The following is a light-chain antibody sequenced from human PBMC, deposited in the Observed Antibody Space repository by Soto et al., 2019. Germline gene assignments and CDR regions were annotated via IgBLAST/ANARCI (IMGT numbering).Light chain of an antibody. V-gene: IGLV2-11*01. Sequence: QSALTQPRSVSGFPGQSVTISCTGTSSDVGGYNHVSWYQQHPGKAPKLMIYDVSKRPSGVPDRFSGSKSGNTASLTISGLQAEDEADYYCCSYAGSYPWVFGGGTQLTVL. CDR2: DVS. J-gene: IGLJ7*01. CDR3: CSYAGSYPWV. CDR1: SSDVGGYNH.